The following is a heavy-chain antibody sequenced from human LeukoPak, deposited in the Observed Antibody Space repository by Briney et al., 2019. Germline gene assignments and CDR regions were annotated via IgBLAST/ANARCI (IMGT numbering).Heavy chain of an antibody. CDR3: ASHRGCMAAVGTFFDC. D-gene: IGHD6-13*01. V-gene: IGHV1-69*02. CDR2: IIPILGIA. Sequence: GASVKVSCKASGGTFSSYTISWVRQAPGHGLEWMGRIIPILGIANYAQKFQGRVTITADKSTSTAYMELSSLRSEDTAVYYCASHRGCMAAVGTFFDCWGGGNLVTVSS. CDR1: GGTFSSYT. J-gene: IGHJ4*02.